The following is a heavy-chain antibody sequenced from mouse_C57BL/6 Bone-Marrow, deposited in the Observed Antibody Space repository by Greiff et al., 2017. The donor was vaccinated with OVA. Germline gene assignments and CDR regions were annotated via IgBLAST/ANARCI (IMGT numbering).Heavy chain of an antibody. Sequence: EVKLVESGGGLVQSGRSLRLSCATSGFTFSDFYMEWVRQAPGKGLEWIAASRNKANDYTTAYSASVKGRFIVSRDTSQSILYLQMNALRAEDTSIYYCARDAPYGRYFDVWGTGTTVTVSS. D-gene: IGHD1-1*01. CDR3: ARDAPYGRYFDV. CDR2: SRNKANDYTT. J-gene: IGHJ1*03. CDR1: GFTFSDFY. V-gene: IGHV7-1*01.